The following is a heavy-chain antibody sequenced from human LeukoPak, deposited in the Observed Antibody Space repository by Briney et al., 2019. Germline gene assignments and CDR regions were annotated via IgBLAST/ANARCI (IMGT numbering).Heavy chain of an antibody. CDR2: ISYAGTT. J-gene: IGHJ5*02. CDR1: GASMNTTNFY. Sequence: SETLSLACTVSGASMNTTNFYWGWMRQPPGKGLESIGSISYAGTTYSNPSLDSRVTISVDTSKNQFSLKLTSVTAADTAVYYCARQGTMTRGGYWLDPWGQGTLVIVSS. V-gene: IGHV4-39*01. CDR3: ARQGTMTRGGYWLDP. D-gene: IGHD3-10*01.